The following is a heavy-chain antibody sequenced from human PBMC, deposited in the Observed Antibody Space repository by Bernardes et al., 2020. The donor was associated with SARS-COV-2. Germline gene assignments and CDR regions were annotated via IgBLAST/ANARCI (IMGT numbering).Heavy chain of an antibody. CDR3: ASPRRSDYSGSGGGDDY. J-gene: IGHJ4*02. V-gene: IGHV3-21*01. Sequence: GGSLRLSCAASGFTFSSYSMNWVRQAPGKGLEWVSSISSSSSYIYYADSVKGRFTITRDNAKNSLYLQMNSLRAEDRAVYYCASPRRSDYSGSGGGDDYWGQGTLVTVSS. CDR1: GFTFSSYS. CDR2: ISSSSSYI. D-gene: IGHD3-10*01.